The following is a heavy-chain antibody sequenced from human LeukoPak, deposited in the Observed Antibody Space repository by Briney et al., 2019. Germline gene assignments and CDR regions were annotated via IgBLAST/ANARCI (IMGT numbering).Heavy chain of an antibody. Sequence: PSQTLSLTCAVSGGSISSGGYSWSWIRQPPGKGLEWIGYIYHSGSTYYNPSLKSRVTISVDTSKNQFSLKPSSVTAADTAVYYCARGRIAVAGTKNYFDYWGQGTLVTVSS. CDR1: GGSISSGGYS. D-gene: IGHD6-19*01. J-gene: IGHJ4*02. CDR2: IYHSGST. V-gene: IGHV4-30-2*01. CDR3: ARGRIAVAGTKNYFDY.